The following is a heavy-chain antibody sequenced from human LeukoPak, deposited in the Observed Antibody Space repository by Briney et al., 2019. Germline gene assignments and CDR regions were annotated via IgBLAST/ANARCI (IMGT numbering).Heavy chain of an antibody. CDR3: ARGGSSFGNGLDP. CDR2: IYYSGST. V-gene: IGHV4-59*01. Sequence: SETLSLTCTVSGGSISSYYWSWIRQPPGKGLEWIGYIYYSGSTNYNPSLKSRVTISVDTSKNQFSLKLSSVTAADTALYYCARGGSSFGNGLDPGGKGTWSPSPQ. D-gene: IGHD6-13*01. CDR1: GGSISSYY. J-gene: IGHJ5*02.